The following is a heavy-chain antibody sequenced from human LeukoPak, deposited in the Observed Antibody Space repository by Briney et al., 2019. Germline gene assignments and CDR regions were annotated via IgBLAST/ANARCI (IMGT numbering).Heavy chain of an antibody. J-gene: IGHJ4*02. CDR2: IYRDGGT. D-gene: IGHD1-1*01. Sequence: GGSLRLYCAASGFTVTSKYMSWVRQAPGKGLEWVSVIYRDGGTLYADSVKGRFTISRDNSKNTVYFQMNSLRPEDTAIYYCVTETWNDWGQGTLVTVSS. CDR3: VTETWND. V-gene: IGHV3-53*01. CDR1: GFTVTSKY.